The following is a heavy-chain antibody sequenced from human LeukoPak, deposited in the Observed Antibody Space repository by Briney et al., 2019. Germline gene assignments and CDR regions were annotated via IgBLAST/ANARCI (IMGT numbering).Heavy chain of an antibody. CDR1: AFSFSSLG. V-gene: IGHV3-30*02. J-gene: IGHJ4*02. Sequence: AQSRTLSRPLYAFSFSSLGMDCVRQPQEKVSGWVAFILSVGSNNNYGDSMEGRFTISRDNYKNTLYLQMNSLRAEDTAVYYCAKDFGSGSHLFDYWGQGTLVTVSS. CDR2: ILSVGSNN. CDR3: AKDFGSGSHLFDY. D-gene: IGHD3-10*01.